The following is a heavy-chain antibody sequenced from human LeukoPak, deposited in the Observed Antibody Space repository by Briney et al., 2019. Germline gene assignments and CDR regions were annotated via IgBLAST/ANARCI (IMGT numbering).Heavy chain of an antibody. D-gene: IGHD6-13*01. CDR3: ARDSGSPQDAFDI. J-gene: IGHJ3*02. CDR1: GFTFSSHS. CDR2: ISNGSSFI. Sequence: GGSLRLSCAASGFTFSSHSMNWVRQAPGKGLEWVSSISNGSSFIYYADSVKGRFTISRDNAKNSLYLQMNSLRAEDTAVYYCARDSGSPQDAFDIWGQGTMVTVSS. V-gene: IGHV3-21*01.